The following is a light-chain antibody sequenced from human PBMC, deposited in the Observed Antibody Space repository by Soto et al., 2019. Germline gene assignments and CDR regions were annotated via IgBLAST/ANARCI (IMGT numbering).Light chain of an antibody. CDR1: QSISSW. J-gene: IGKJ1*01. Sequence: DIQMTQSPSTLSASVGDRVTITCRASQSISSWLAWYQRKPGKAPKLLIYDASSLESGVPSRFSGSGSGTEFTLTISSLRPDDFATYYCQQYNSYSPTFGQGTKVDIK. V-gene: IGKV1-5*01. CDR3: QQYNSYSPT. CDR2: DAS.